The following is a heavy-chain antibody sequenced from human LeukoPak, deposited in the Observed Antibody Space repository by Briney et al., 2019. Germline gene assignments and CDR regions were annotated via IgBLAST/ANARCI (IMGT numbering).Heavy chain of an antibody. CDR3: ARSESLGTFDI. J-gene: IGHJ3*02. Sequence: GESLKISCKGAGYSFTNYWIGWVRPMPGKGLEWMGIIYPGDSDTRYSPSFQGQVTISADKSISTAYLQWSSLKASDTAMYYCARSESLGTFDIWGQGTMVTVSS. CDR2: IYPGDSDT. V-gene: IGHV5-51*01. CDR1: GYSFTNYW. D-gene: IGHD1-26*01.